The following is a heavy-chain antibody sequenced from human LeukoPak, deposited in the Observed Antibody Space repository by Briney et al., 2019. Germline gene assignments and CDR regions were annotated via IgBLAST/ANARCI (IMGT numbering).Heavy chain of an antibody. D-gene: IGHD3-16*01. V-gene: IGHV3-7*01. J-gene: IGHJ6*04. CDR1: GFTFSNYW. CDR2: IKEDGSEK. CDR3: ARDGVVNFWVSYGTYNYYYHMAV. Sequence: HPGGSLRLSCAASGFTFSNYWMSWVRQAPGKGLEWVANIKEDGSEKYYVDSVKGRFTISRDNAQSSLDLQMDSLRAEDTAVYYCARDGVVNFWVSYGTYNYYYHMAVWGKGTTVTVSS.